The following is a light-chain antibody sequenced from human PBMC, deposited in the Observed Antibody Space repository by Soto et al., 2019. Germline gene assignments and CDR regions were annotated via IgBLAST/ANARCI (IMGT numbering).Light chain of an antibody. CDR3: SSYTSSNTPYV. J-gene: IGLJ1*01. CDR2: EVT. Sequence: QSVLTQPASVSGSPGQSTTISCTGSSSDVGAYNFVSWYQHHPGKAPKLILYEVTTRPSGVSSRFSGSKSGNTASLTISGLQADDEASYYCSSYTSSNTPYVFGTGTKVTXL. V-gene: IGLV2-14*01. CDR1: SSDVGAYNF.